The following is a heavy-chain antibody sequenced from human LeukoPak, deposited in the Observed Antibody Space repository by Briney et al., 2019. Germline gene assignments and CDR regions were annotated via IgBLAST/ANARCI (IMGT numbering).Heavy chain of an antibody. CDR3: ARSPTVTQADY. CDR2: IFPGDSET. J-gene: IGHJ4*02. Sequence: GESLKISCQVSGPTVTNFWITWVRQMPGKGLEWMGIIFPGDSETRYSPSLQGQVTISVDKDSRTAYLQWSSLKASDTAMYYCARSPTVTQADYWGQGTLVTVSS. CDR1: GPTVTNFW. V-gene: IGHV5-51*01. D-gene: IGHD4-17*01.